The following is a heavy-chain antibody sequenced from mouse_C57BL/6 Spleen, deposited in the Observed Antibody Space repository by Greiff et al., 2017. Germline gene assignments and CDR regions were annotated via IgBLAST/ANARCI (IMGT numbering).Heavy chain of an antibody. CDR3: ARGGSPYWYFDV. V-gene: IGHV5-16*01. J-gene: IGHJ1*03. CDR1: GFTFSDYY. CDR2: INYDGGST. Sequence: EVKLVESEGGLVQPGSSMKLSCKASGFTFSDYYMDWVHQVPEKGLEWVANINYDGGSTYYLDTLKSRFIISGDNATNILYLQMSSLKSEDSATYYCARGGSPYWYFDVWGTGTTVTVSS. D-gene: IGHD1-1*01.